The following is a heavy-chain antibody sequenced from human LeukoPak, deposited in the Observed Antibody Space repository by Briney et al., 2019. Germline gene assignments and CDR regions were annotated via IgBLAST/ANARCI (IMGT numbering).Heavy chain of an antibody. J-gene: IGHJ4*02. CDR1: GYTFTGYY. CDR3: ARDPGVGLLSRDY. Sequence: ASVKVSCKASGYTFTGYYMHWVRQAPGQGLEWMGRINPNSGGTNYAQKFQGRVTMIRDTSISTAYMELSRLRSDDTAVYYCARDPGVGLLSRDYWGQGTLVTVSS. D-gene: IGHD2-15*01. CDR2: INPNSGGT. V-gene: IGHV1-2*06.